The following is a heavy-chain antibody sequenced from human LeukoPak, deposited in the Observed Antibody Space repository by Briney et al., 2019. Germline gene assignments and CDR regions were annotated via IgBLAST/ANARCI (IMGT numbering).Heavy chain of an antibody. Sequence: SETLSLTRTVSGGSLSSSSYYWGWIRQPPGKGLEWIASIYYSGSTYYHPPLKSRVTISVDTSKNQFSLKLSSVTAADTAVYYCARLCITMVRGVMNAFDIWGQGTMVTVSS. CDR3: ARLCITMVRGVMNAFDI. CDR1: GGSLSSSSYY. CDR2: IYYSGST. J-gene: IGHJ3*02. D-gene: IGHD3-10*01. V-gene: IGHV4-39*01.